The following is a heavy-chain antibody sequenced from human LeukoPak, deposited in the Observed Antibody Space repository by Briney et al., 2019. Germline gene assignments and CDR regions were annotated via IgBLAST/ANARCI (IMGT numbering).Heavy chain of an antibody. Sequence: GGSLRLSCAASGFTFRGYAMSWVRQAPGKGLEWVSDISGSGDSTYYADSVKGRFTISRDNSKNTLYLQMNSLRAEDTAVYYCAKGRYGDYDMDVWGQGTTVTVSS. D-gene: IGHD4-17*01. CDR2: ISGSGDST. CDR1: GFTFRGYA. J-gene: IGHJ6*02. CDR3: AKGRYGDYDMDV. V-gene: IGHV3-23*01.